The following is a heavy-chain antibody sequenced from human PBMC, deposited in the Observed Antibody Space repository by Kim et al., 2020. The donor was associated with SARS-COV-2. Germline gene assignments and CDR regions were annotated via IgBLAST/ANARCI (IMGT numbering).Heavy chain of an antibody. D-gene: IGHD6-19*01. V-gene: IGHV4-39*07. CDR3: ARDLNEQWLVQGDAFDI. CDR1: GGSISSSSYY. CDR2: IYYSGST. J-gene: IGHJ3*02. Sequence: SETLSLTCTVSGGSISSSSYYWGWIRQPPGKGLEWIGSIYYSGSTYYNPSLKSRVTISVDTSKNQFSLKLSSVTAADTAVYYCARDLNEQWLVQGDAFDIWGQGTMVTVSS.